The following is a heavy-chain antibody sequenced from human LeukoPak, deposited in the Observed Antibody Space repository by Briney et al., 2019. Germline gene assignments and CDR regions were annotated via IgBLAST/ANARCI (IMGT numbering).Heavy chain of an antibody. CDR3: ASSPRYYDSSGTFFDY. J-gene: IGHJ4*02. Sequence: PSETLSLTCAVSGGSITSSSYYWGWIRQPPGKGLEWIGYIYYSGSTYYNPSLKGRVTISADTAKNQFSLQLSSVTAADTAVYYCASSPRYYDSSGTFFDYWGQGTLVTVSS. V-gene: IGHV4-39*01. CDR2: IYYSGST. CDR1: GGSITSSSYY. D-gene: IGHD3-22*01.